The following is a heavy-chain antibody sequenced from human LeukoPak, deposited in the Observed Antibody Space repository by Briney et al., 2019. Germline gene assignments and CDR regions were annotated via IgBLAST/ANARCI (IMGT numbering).Heavy chain of an antibody. J-gene: IGHJ4*02. CDR2: IKQDEGEK. CDR3: ASFGPHEWELRDY. Sequence: PGGSLRLSCAASGFTFSSYWMSWVRQAPGKGLEWVANIKQDEGEKYYVDSVKGRFTISRDNAKNSLYLQMNSLRAEDTAVYYCASFGPHEWELRDYWGQGTLVTVSS. CDR1: GFTFSSYW. V-gene: IGHV3-7*01. D-gene: IGHD1-26*01.